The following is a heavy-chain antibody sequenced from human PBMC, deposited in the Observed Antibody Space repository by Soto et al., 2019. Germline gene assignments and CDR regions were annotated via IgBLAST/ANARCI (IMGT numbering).Heavy chain of an antibody. D-gene: IGHD2-8*01. CDR3: AKGGSNGLNAFDI. V-gene: IGHV3-23*01. CDR2: ISGFGGYT. J-gene: IGHJ3*02. Sequence: GGSLRLSCAASGFTFSNFAMTWVRQAPGKGLQWVSRISGFGGYTDYADSVKGRFTISRDNSKNTLYMQMNSLRAEDTAVYYCAKGGSNGLNAFDIWGQGTMVTVSS. CDR1: GFTFSNFA.